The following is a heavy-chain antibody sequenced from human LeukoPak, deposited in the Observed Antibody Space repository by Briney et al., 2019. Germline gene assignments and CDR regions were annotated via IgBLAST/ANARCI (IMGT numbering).Heavy chain of an antibody. J-gene: IGHJ6*02. CDR1: GGSISSYY. D-gene: IGHD2-2*01. Sequence: ETLSLTCTVSGGSISSYYWSWIRQPPGKGLEWVSYISSSSSTIYYADSVKGRFTISRDNAKNSLCLQMNSLRDEDTAVYYCARAGCSSTTCRAYYYGMDVWGQGTTVTVSS. CDR3: ARAGCSSTTCRAYYYGMDV. V-gene: IGHV3-48*02. CDR2: ISSSSSTI.